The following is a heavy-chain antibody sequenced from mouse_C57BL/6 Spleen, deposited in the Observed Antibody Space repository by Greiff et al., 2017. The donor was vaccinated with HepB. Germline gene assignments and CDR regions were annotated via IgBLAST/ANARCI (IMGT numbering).Heavy chain of an antibody. D-gene: IGHD1-1*01. CDR2: IYPGSGNT. V-gene: IGHV1-76*01. Sequence: QVQLQQSGAELVRPGASVKLSCKASGYTFTDYYINWVKQRPGQGLEWIARIYPGSGNTYYNEKFKGKATLTADKSSSTAYMQLSSLTSEDSAVYFCARNRDYGSFPWFAYWGQGTLVTVSA. J-gene: IGHJ3*01. CDR3: ARNRDYGSFPWFAY. CDR1: GYTFTDYY.